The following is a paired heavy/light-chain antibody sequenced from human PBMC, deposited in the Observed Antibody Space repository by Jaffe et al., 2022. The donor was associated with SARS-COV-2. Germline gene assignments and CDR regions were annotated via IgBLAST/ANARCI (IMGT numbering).Heavy chain of an antibody. J-gene: IGHJ3*02. CDR2: ISGSDNT. CDR3: ANHRRGSYNDAFDI. CDR1: GFTFSRYA. D-gene: IGHD1-26*01. Sequence: EVQLLESGGGLVQPGGSLRLSCAASGFTFSRYAMSWVRRAPGKGLEWVSGISGSDNTYYAGSVKGRFTISRDNSKNTLYLQMNSLRGEDTAIYYCANHRRGSYNDAFDIWGQGTVVTVSS. V-gene: IGHV3-23*01.
Light chain of an antibody. CDR1: QSVLYSSNNKNC. CDR3: QQYYGGPLT. J-gene: IGKJ1*01. V-gene: IGKV4-1*01. Sequence: DIVMTQSPDSLAVSLGERATINCKSSQSVLYSSNNKNCLAWYQQKPGQPPNLLIYWASTRESGVPDRFNGSGSGTDFTLTISSLQAEDVAVYYCQQYYGGPLTFGQGTKVEIK. CDR2: WAS.